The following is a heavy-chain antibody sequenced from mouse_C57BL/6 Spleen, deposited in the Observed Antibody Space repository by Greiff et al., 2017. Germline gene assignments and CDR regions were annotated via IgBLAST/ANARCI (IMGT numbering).Heavy chain of an antibody. CDR3: ARGGEYYFDY. V-gene: IGHV1-69*01. CDR2: IDPSDSYT. Sequence: QVQLQQPGAELVMPGASVKLSCKASGYTFTSYWMHWVKQRPGQGLEWIGEIDPSDSYTNYNQKFKGKYTLTVDKSSSTASMQLSSLTSEDSAVYYCARGGEYYFDYWGQGTTLTVSS. D-gene: IGHD1-1*02. J-gene: IGHJ2*01. CDR1: GYTFTSYW.